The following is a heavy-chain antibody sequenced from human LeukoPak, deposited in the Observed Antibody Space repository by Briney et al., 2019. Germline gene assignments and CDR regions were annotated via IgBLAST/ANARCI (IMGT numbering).Heavy chain of an antibody. CDR2: INAGNGNT. V-gene: IGHV1-3*01. CDR3: ARDSRSSVLRFLEWPQYYYYYGMDV. D-gene: IGHD3-3*01. CDR1: GYTFTSYA. J-gene: IGHJ6*02. Sequence: ASVKVSCKASGYTFTSYAMHWVRQAPGQRLEWIGWINAGNGNTKYSQKFQGRVTITRDTSASTAYVELSSLRSEDTAVYYCARDSRSSVLRFLEWPQYYYYYGMDVWGQGTTVTVSS.